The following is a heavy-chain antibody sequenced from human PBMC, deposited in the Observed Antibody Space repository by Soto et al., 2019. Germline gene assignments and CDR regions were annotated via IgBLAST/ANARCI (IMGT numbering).Heavy chain of an antibody. Sequence: QVQLVQSGAEVKKPGASVKVSCKASGYTFTSYGISWVRQAPGQGLEYMGWISAYNGNTNYAQKLQGRVTMTTDTFKSTGYREERRLSLDDTAVYYCGRGGRSRADGYGGQGSLVTVSS. J-gene: IGHJ4*02. CDR2: ISAYNGNT. CDR3: GRGGRSRADGY. D-gene: IGHD2-2*01. V-gene: IGHV1-18*01. CDR1: GYTFTSYG.